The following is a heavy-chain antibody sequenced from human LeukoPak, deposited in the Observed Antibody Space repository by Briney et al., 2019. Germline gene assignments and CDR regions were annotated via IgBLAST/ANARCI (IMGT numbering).Heavy chain of an antibody. V-gene: IGHV3-21*01. D-gene: IGHD6-19*01. CDR1: GFTLSTYN. Sequence: GGSLRLSCAASGFTLSTYNMKWVRQAPRKGLEWVSSISTSSSYIYYADSVKGRFTISRDNARNSLYLQMNSLRAEDTAVYYCARDRGWTSGFDYWGQGTLVTVSS. J-gene: IGHJ4*02. CDR2: ISTSSSYI. CDR3: ARDRGWTSGFDY.